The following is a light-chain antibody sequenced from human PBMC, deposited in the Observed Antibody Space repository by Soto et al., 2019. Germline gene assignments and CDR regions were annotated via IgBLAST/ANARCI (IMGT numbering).Light chain of an antibody. Sequence: EIQISQSPSALSASEGDRVTITCRASQSISSYLNWYQQKPGEAPKLLIYAASSLQSGVPSRFSGSGSGTNFTLTISSLQPEDFATYYCQQADTFPLTFGGGTKVDVK. CDR1: QSISSY. V-gene: IGKV1-39*01. CDR2: AAS. CDR3: QQADTFPLT. J-gene: IGKJ4*01.